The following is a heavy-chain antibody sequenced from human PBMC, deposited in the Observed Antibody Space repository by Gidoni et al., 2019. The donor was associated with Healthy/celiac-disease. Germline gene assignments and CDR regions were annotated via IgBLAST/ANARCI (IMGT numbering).Heavy chain of an antibody. CDR3: ARGSPLRQYYDFWSGYYQDKYFDY. J-gene: IGHJ4*02. Sequence: QVQLQQWGAGLLKPPETLSLTCAVYGGSFSGYYWSWIRQPPGKGLEWIGEINHSGSTNYNPSLKSRVTISVDTSKNQFSLKLSSVTAADTAVYYCARGSPLRQYYDFWSGYYQDKYFDYWGQGTLVTVSS. CDR1: GGSFSGYY. V-gene: IGHV4-34*01. CDR2: INHSGST. D-gene: IGHD3-3*01.